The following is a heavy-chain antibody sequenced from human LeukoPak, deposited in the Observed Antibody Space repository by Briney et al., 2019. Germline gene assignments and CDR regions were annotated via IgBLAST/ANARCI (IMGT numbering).Heavy chain of an antibody. J-gene: IGHJ3*02. V-gene: IGHV3-43D*04. D-gene: IGHD3-16*01. CDR3: AKVAYGHDAFDI. Sequence: PGGSLRLSCAGSGFTFDGYAMHWVRQAPGKGLEWVSLISWDGGSTYYADSVKGRFTISRDNSKNSLYLQMNSLRAEDTALYYCAKVAYGHDAFDIWGQGTMVTVS. CDR2: ISWDGGST. CDR1: GFTFDGYA.